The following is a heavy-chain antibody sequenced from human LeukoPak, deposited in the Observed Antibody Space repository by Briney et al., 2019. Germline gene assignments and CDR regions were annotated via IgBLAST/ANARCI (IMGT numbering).Heavy chain of an antibody. D-gene: IGHD6-19*01. CDR2: IGGSGGGT. J-gene: IGHJ4*02. CDR1: GFTFSNYW. Sequence: GGSLRLSCAASGFTFSNYWMSWVRQAPGKGLEWVSTIGGSGGGTYYAESVKGRFIISRDTSKNTLFLQMNSLRAEDTALYYCARNDFGSGWLGDYWGQGTLVTVFS. CDR3: ARNDFGSGWLGDY. V-gene: IGHV3-23*01.